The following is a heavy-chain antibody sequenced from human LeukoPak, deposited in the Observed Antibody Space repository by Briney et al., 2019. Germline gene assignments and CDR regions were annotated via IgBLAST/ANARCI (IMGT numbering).Heavy chain of an antibody. CDR2: INSDGSST. D-gene: IGHD2-8*01. CDR1: GFTFSSYW. V-gene: IGHV3-74*01. J-gene: IGHJ4*02. Sequence: QAGGSLRLSCAASGFTFSSYWTHWVRHAPGKGLVWVSRINSDGSSTSYADSVKGRFTISRDNAKNTLYLQMNSLRAEDTAVYYCARVRLGFRVATNFDYWGQGTLVTVSS. CDR3: ARVRLGFRVATNFDY.